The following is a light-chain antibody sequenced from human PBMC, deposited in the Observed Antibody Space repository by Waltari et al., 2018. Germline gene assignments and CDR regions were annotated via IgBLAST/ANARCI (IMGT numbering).Light chain of an antibody. J-gene: IGKJ2*01. CDR3: QQCYSTPPT. CDR1: QTVFYSSTNKNY. V-gene: IGKV4-1*01. CDR2: WAS. Sequence: DIVMTQSPDSLAVSLGEGATVNCKSSQTVFYSSTNKNYLAWYQQKPGQPPKLLLYWASTRESGVPDRFSGGGSETDVTLTISSLQAEDVTVYCCQQCYSTPPTFGLGTKLEI.